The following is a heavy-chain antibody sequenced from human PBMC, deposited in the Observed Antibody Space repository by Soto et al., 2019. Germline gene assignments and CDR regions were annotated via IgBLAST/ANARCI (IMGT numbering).Heavy chain of an antibody. V-gene: IGHV3-23*01. CDR1: GFTVGSYA. J-gene: IGHJ4*02. Sequence: EVQLLESGGGLVEAGGSLRLSCVVSGFTVGSYAMSWVRQAPGQGLECVSHISVSGRDKRSADSVQGRFSISRDTSKNTLFVDMFTVRADDTAMYYCAKTPTTYDNVPIVDQWGQGTLVTVSS. CDR3: AKTPTTYDNVPIVDQ. CDR2: ISVSGRDK. D-gene: IGHD3-16*01.